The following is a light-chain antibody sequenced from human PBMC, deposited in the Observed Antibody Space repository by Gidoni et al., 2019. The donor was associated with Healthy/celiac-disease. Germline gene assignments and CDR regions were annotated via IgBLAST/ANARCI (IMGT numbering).Light chain of an antibody. Sequence: QSALTQPASVSGSPVQSITTSCTGTSSDVGSYNLVSWYQQHPGKATKLMIYEGSKRPSGVSNRFSGSKSGNTAFLTISGLQDEDEADYYCCSYAGSSTWVFGGGTKLTVL. V-gene: IGLV2-23*01. CDR3: CSYAGSSTWV. CDR1: SSDVGSYNL. CDR2: EGS. J-gene: IGLJ3*02.